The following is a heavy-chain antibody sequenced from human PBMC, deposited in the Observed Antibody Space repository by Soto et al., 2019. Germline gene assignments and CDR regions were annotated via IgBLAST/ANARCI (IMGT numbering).Heavy chain of an antibody. J-gene: IGHJ4*02. CDR2: IYYTGST. CDR3: ARYQKGHFDY. V-gene: IGHV4-30-4*01. D-gene: IGHD2-2*01. CDR1: GGSISSGDYY. Sequence: SETLSLTCTVSGGSISSGDYYWSWIRQPPGKGLEWIGYIYYTGSTYYNPSLKSRLTIPVDTSKNQFSLKLTSVTAADTAVYFCARYQKGHFDYWGQGTLVTVSS.